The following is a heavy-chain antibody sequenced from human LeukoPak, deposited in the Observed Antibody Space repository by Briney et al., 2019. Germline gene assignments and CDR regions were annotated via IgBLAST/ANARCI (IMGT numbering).Heavy chain of an antibody. CDR1: GYSISSGYY. Sequence: SETLSLTCSVSGYSISSGYYWGWLRHPPGKGLEWIGSNYHNGSTYYNPSLKSRVTISVDTSKNQFSLKLSSVTVADTAVYYWARDLGTGDLDYWGQGTLVTVSS. CDR3: ARDLGTGDLDY. V-gene: IGHV4-38-2*02. J-gene: IGHJ4*02. D-gene: IGHD7-27*01. CDR2: NYHNGST.